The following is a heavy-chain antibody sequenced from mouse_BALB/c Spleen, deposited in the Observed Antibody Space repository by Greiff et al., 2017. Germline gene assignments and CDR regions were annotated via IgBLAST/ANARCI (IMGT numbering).Heavy chain of an antibody. CDR3: AKHVYYAPGAMDY. Sequence: QVQLQQSGPGLVAPSQSLSITCTVSGFSLTDYGVSWIRQPPGKGLEWPGVIWGGGSTYYNSALKSRLSISKDNSKSQVFLKMNSLQTDDTAMYYCAKHVYYAPGAMDYWGQGTSVTVSS. CDR2: IWGGGST. CDR1: GFSLTDYG. J-gene: IGHJ4*01. V-gene: IGHV2-6-5*01. D-gene: IGHD1-1*01.